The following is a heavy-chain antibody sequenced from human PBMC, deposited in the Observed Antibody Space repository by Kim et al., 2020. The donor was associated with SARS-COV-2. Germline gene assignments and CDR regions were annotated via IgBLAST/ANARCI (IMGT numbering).Heavy chain of an antibody. J-gene: IGHJ6*02. CDR2: IYTSGST. CDR1: GGSISSGSYY. CDR3: ARGRGYYYGSGSYYYYGMDV. Sequence: SETLSLTCTVSGGSISSGSYYWSWIRQPAGKGLEWIGRIYTSGSTNYNPSLKSRVTISVDTSKNQFSLKLSSVTAADTAVYYCARGRGYYYGSGSYYYYGMDVWGQGTTVTVSS. D-gene: IGHD3-10*01. V-gene: IGHV4-61*02.